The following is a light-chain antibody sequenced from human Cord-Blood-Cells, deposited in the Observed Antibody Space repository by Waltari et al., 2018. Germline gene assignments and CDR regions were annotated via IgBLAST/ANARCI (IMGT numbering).Light chain of an antibody. CDR1: QSISSY. V-gene: IGKV1-39*01. Sequence: DIQMTQSPSSLSASVGDRVTITCRASQSISSYLNWYQQKPGKAPKLLIYAASSLQSGVPARFRGSGSGTDFTLTISSLQPEDCATYYCQQSYSTLTFGGGTKVEIK. CDR3: QQSYSTLT. CDR2: AAS. J-gene: IGKJ4*01.